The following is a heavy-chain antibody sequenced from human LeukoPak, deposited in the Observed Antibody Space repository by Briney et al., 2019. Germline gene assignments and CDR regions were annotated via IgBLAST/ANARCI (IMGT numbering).Heavy chain of an antibody. J-gene: IGHJ4*02. Sequence: ESGGSLRLSCAASGFTFNNAWMSWFGRPQGRGREWIGRIKSKTDGGTTDYAAPVKGRFIISRDDSKNTLFLQMNSLKTEDTAVYYCTTGHAWGSDWGQGTLVTVSS. V-gene: IGHV3-15*01. D-gene: IGHD7-27*01. CDR1: GFTFNNAW. CDR2: IKSKTDGGTT. CDR3: TTGHAWGSD.